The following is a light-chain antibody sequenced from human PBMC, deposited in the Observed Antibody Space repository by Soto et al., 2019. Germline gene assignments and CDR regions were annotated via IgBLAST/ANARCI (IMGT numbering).Light chain of an antibody. CDR3: YSYVGSIS. CDR2: EVS. Sequence: QSALTQPASVSGSPGQSITISCTGTSSDVGSHNFVSRYQQHPGKAPELMIYEVSKRPSGVSNRFSGSKSGNTASLTISGLQAEDEADYYCYSYVGSISFGGGTKVTVL. V-gene: IGLV2-23*02. J-gene: IGLJ2*01. CDR1: SSDVGSHNF.